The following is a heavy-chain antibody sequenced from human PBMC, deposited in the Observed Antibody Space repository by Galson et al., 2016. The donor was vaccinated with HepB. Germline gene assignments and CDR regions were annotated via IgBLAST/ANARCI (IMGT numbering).Heavy chain of an antibody. CDR2: INKDGSIT. CDR1: GFIFSDYW. V-gene: IGHV3-74*03. J-gene: IGHJ4*02. D-gene: IGHD6-13*01. CDR3: TRDWYSSSWF. Sequence: SLRLSCAASGFIFSDYWMHWVRQAPGKGLVWVSRINKDGSITEYADSVKGQFTISRDNAKSTLYLQMNSLRAEDTAVYYCTRDWYSSSWFWGQGTLVTVSS.